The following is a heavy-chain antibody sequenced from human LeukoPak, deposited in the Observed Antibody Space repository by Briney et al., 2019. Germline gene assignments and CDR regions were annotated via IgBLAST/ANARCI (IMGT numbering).Heavy chain of an antibody. Sequence: PGGSLRLSCAASRFTFSSYGMHWVRQAPGKGLEWVAVISYDGNNRYYADSVKGRFTISRDNSKNTLYLQMISLRPEDTAVYYCAKDLRSGGSFDYWGQGTLVTVSS. CDR1: RFTFSSYG. J-gene: IGHJ4*02. CDR2: ISYDGNNR. CDR3: AKDLRSGGSFDY. V-gene: IGHV3-30*18. D-gene: IGHD2-15*01.